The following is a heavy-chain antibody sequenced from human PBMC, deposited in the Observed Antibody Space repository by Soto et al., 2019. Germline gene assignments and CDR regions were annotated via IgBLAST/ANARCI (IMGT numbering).Heavy chain of an antibody. CDR1: GGSISNYY. CDR2: IYYSGST. D-gene: IGHD3-16*01. CDR3: ARDLRRLGELYP. Sequence: PSETLSLTFTVSGGSISNYYWSWIRQPPGKGLEWIGYIYYSGSTNYNPSLKSRVTISVDTSKNQFSLKLSSVTAADTAVYYCARDLRRLGELYPWGQGTLATVS. V-gene: IGHV4-59*01. J-gene: IGHJ5*02.